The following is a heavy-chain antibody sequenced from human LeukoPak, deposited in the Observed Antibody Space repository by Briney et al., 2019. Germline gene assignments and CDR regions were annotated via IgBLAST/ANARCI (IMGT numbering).Heavy chain of an antibody. CDR1: GFTFSSYA. CDR3: ARDTGPVVGAHDYYYGMDV. V-gene: IGHV3-64*01. J-gene: IGHJ6*02. CDR2: ISSNGGST. D-gene: IGHD1-26*01. Sequence: GGSLRLSCAASGFTFSSYAMHWVRQAPGKGLEYVSAISSNGGSTYYANSVKGRFTISRDNSKNTLYLQMGSLRAEDMAVYYCARDTGPVVGAHDYYYGMDVWGQGTTVTVSS.